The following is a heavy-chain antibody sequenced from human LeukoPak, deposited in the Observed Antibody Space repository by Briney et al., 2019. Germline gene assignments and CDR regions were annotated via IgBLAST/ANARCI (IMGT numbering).Heavy chain of an antibody. CDR3: ARLSGSYVYYYYYMDV. CDR1: GDSVSSNSAA. CDR2: TYYRSKWYN. D-gene: IGHD1-26*01. V-gene: IGHV6-1*01. Sequence: SQTLSLTCAISGDSVSSNSAAWNWIRQSPSRGLEWLGRTYYRSKWYNDYAVSVKSRITINPDTSKNQFSLQLNSVTPEDTAVYYCARLSGSYVYYYYYMDVWGKGTTVTVSS. J-gene: IGHJ6*03.